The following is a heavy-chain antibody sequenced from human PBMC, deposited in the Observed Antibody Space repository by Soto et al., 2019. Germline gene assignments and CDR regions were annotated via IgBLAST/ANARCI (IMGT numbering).Heavy chain of an antibody. CDR1: GFTSSNYA. J-gene: IGHJ4*02. CDR2: VSSSSTYI. D-gene: IGHD4-4*01. V-gene: IGHV3-21*01. CDR3: ARDLKPSTAVTLVVDC. Sequence: PGGSLRLSCAASGFTSSNYALNWVRQAPGKGLEWVSSVSSSSTYIYYADSVKGRFTISRDNAKNSLYLQMNSLRAEDTAVYYCARDLKPSTAVTLVVDCWGQGTLVTVSS.